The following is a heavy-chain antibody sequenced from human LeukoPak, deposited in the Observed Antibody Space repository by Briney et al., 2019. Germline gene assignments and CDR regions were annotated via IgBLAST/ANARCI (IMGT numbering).Heavy chain of an antibody. CDR3: TRHGIECSSTNCYWATVRY. CDR2: IYHSGST. V-gene: IGHV4-38-2*01. CDR1: AYSISSGYY. D-gene: IGHD2-2*01. Sequence: PSETLSLTCAVSAYSISSGYYWAWTRQPPGQGLEWIGSIYHSGSTYYNPSLKSRVTISIDTSKNQFSLKLSSVTAADTAVYYCTRHGIECSSTNCYWATVRYWGQGTLVTVSP. J-gene: IGHJ4*02.